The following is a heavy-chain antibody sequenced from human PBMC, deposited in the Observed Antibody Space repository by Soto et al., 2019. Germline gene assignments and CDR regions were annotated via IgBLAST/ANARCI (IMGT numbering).Heavy chain of an antibody. D-gene: IGHD6-13*01. J-gene: IGHJ6*02. CDR3: ARAGSGSWSGYYYYGMDV. V-gene: IGHV1-46*01. CDR2: INPSGGST. Sequence: ASVKVSCKASGYTFTSYYMHWVRQAPGQGLEWMGIINPSGGSTSYAQKFQGRVTMTRDTSTSTVYMELSSLRSEDTAVYYCARAGSGSWSGYYYYGMDVWGQGTTVTVSS. CDR1: GYTFTSYY.